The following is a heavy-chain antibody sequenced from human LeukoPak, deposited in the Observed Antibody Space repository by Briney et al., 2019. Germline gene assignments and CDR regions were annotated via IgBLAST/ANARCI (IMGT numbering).Heavy chain of an antibody. CDR1: GGSISRVAYS. CDR3: ARELWLDNAPGSWFDP. V-gene: IGHV4-30-2*01. D-gene: IGHD3-10*01. CDR2: IFHTGST. Sequence: PSETLSLTCAVSGGSISRVAYSWSWIRQPPGKGLEWIGYIFHTGSTYYTPSLKSQLTISVDTSNNQCALKLTSITLAATAFYYCARELWLDNAPGSWFDPWGQGIPVTVSS. J-gene: IGHJ5*02.